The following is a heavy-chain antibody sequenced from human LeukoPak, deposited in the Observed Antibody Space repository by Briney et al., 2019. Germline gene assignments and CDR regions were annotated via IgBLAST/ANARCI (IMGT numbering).Heavy chain of an antibody. D-gene: IGHD5-24*01. V-gene: IGHV1-2*02. Sequence: GASVKVSCKASGYTFTGYYMHWVRQAPGQGLEWMGWINPNSGGTNYAQKFQGRVTMTRDTSISTAYMELSGLRSDDTAVYYCATEMATIQNYYYMDVWGKGTTVTISS. CDR2: INPNSGGT. J-gene: IGHJ6*03. CDR3: ATEMATIQNYYYMDV. CDR1: GYTFTGYY.